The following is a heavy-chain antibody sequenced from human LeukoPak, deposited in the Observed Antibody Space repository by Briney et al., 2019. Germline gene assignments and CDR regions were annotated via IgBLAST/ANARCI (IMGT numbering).Heavy chain of an antibody. Sequence: GGSLRLSCAASGFTFSTYAMSWVRQPPGKGLEWVSLISASGGSTFYADSVKGRFTISRDNSKNTLYLQVNSLRAEDTAVYYCAKWDSYYNFWSGYYIYWGLGTLVTVSS. CDR2: ISASGGST. V-gene: IGHV3-23*01. J-gene: IGHJ4*02. CDR3: AKWDSYYNFWSGYYIY. D-gene: IGHD3-3*01. CDR1: GFTFSTYA.